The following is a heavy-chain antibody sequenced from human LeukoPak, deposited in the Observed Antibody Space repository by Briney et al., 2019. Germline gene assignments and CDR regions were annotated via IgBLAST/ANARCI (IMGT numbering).Heavy chain of an antibody. D-gene: IGHD1-1*01. Sequence: NPSETLSLTCSVSGGSISKFYWSWIRQPPGKGLECFGYVSDSGTTNYNPSLKSRVTISLDTSKNQFSLKVSSVTAADTAVYYCARVSWFPGTSYYYMDVWGKGTTVTVSS. J-gene: IGHJ6*03. CDR2: VSDSGTT. CDR1: GGSISKFY. CDR3: ARVSWFPGTSYYYMDV. V-gene: IGHV4-59*01.